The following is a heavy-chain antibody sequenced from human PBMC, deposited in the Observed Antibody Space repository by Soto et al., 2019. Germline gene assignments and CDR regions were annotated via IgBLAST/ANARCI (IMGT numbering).Heavy chain of an antibody. CDR1: GFTFSSYG. J-gene: IGHJ4*02. V-gene: IGHV3-30*18. Sequence: GGSLRLSCAASGFTFSSYGMHWVRQAPGKGLEWVAVISYDGSNKYYADSVKGRFTISRDNSKNTLYLQMNSLRADDTAVYYCAKDYSSGWRRAFDYWGQGTLVTGSS. D-gene: IGHD6-19*01. CDR2: ISYDGSNK. CDR3: AKDYSSGWRRAFDY.